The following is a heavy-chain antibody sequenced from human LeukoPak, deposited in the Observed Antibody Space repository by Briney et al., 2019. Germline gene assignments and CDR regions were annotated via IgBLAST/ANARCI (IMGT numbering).Heavy chain of an antibody. V-gene: IGHV3-33*06. Sequence: GGSPRLSCAASGFTFSSYGMHWVRQAPGRGLEWGALIWYDGSNKYYADSVKGRFTISRDNSKNTLYLQMNSLRADDTAVYYCAKDRDFWSGYWDMDVWGKGTTVTVSS. D-gene: IGHD3-3*01. CDR2: IWYDGSNK. CDR1: GFTFSSYG. CDR3: AKDRDFWSGYWDMDV. J-gene: IGHJ6*03.